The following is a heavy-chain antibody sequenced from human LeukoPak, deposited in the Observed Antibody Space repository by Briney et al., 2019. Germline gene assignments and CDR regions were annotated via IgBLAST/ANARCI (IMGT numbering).Heavy chain of an antibody. CDR1: GGSISSYY. J-gene: IGHJ4*02. CDR2: IYYSGST. Sequence: NPSETLSLTCTVSGGSISSYYWSWIRQPPGKGLEWIGYIYYSGSTNYNPSLKSRVTISVDTSKNQFSLKLSSVTAADTAVYYCARNLYYYDSSYFHYWGQGTLVTVSS. D-gene: IGHD3-22*01. V-gene: IGHV4-59*01. CDR3: ARNLYYYDSSYFHY.